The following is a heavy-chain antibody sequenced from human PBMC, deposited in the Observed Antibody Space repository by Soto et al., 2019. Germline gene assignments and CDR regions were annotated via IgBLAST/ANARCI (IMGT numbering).Heavy chain of an antibody. J-gene: IGHJ5*02. D-gene: IGHD3-10*01. Sequence: PSETLSLTCTVSGGSVSSGSYYWSWIRQPPGKGLEWIGYIYYTGRTTYNPSLKSRVTISVDTSKNQFSLYLSPVPAEGTAVYYCARDQALVRGVIIRGLGWPDPWGQGSLVTVSS. V-gene: IGHV4-61*01. CDR3: ARDQALVRGVIIRGLGWPDP. CDR2: IYYTGRT. CDR1: GGSVSSGSYY.